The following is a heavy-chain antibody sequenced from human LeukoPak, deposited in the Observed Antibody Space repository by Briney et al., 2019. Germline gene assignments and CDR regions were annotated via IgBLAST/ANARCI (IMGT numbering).Heavy chain of an antibody. CDR1: GGSVSSGSYY. D-gene: IGHD2-2*01. J-gene: IGHJ2*01. CDR3: ARDRIVVVPAAISSNWYFDL. CDR2: IYYSGST. Sequence: SETLSLTCTVSGGSVSSGSYYWSWIRQPPGKGLEWIGYIYYSGSTNYNPSLKSRVTISVDTSKNQFSLKLSSVTAADTAVYYCARDRIVVVPAAISSNWYFDLWGRGTLVTVSS. V-gene: IGHV4-61*01.